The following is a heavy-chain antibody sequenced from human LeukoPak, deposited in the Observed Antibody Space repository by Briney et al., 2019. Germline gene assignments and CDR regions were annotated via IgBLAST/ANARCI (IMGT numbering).Heavy chain of an antibody. Sequence: SVKVSCKASGGTFSSYAISWVRQAPGQGLEWMGGIIPIFGTANYAQKFQGRVTITTDESTSTAYMELSSLRSEDTAVYYCARSPGPSVPAAQDYYYYYYMDVWGKGTTVTVSS. D-gene: IGHD2-2*01. V-gene: IGHV1-69*05. CDR3: ARSPGPSVPAAQDYYYYYYMDV. CDR2: IIPIFGTA. J-gene: IGHJ6*03. CDR1: GGTFSSYA.